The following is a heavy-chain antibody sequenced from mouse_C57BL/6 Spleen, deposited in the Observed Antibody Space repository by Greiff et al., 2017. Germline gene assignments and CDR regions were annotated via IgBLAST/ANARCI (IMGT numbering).Heavy chain of an antibody. D-gene: IGHD1-1*01. J-gene: IGHJ2*01. CDR3: ASGGNCYYVFDY. CDR2: IDPANGNT. CDR1: GFYIKNTY. Sequence: DVQLQESVAELVRPGASVKLSCTASGFYIKNTYMHWVKQGPEQGLEWIGRIDPANGNTKYAPKFQGKATITADTSSNTAYLQISSLTSEDTAICYCASGGNCYYVFDYWGQGTTLTVSS. V-gene: IGHV14-3*01.